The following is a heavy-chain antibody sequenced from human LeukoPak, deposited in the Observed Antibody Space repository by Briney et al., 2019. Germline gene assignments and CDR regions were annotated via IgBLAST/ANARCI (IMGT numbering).Heavy chain of an antibody. V-gene: IGHV4-34*01. Sequence: SETLSLTCAVYGGSFSGYYWSWIRQPPGKGLEWIGEINHSGSTNYNPPLKSRVTISVDTSKNQFSLKLSSVTAADTAVYYCASRLGYYYYMDVWGKGTTVTISS. CDR1: GGSFSGYY. J-gene: IGHJ6*03. CDR3: ASRLGYYYYMDV. D-gene: IGHD7-27*01. CDR2: INHSGST.